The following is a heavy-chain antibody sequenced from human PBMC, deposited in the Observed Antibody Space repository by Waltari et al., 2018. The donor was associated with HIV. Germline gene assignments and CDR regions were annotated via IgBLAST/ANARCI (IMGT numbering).Heavy chain of an antibody. CDR1: GFTFGSYN. Sequence: VESGGGLVKPGGSLRLSCAASGFTFGSYNMNWVRQAPGKALEWVSSISGTSGSKFYADSVKGRFTISRDNAKNSLFLQMNSLRAEDTALYYCASSGGYGDDTYHVDYWGQGTLVTVSP. D-gene: IGHD4-17*01. CDR3: ASSGGYGDDTYHVDY. CDR2: ISGTSGSK. V-gene: IGHV3-21*01. J-gene: IGHJ4*02.